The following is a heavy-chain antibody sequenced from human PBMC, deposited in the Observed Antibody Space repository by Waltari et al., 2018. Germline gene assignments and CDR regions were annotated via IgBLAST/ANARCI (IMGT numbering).Heavy chain of an antibody. CDR3: ARNSGNYSFLY. V-gene: IGHV4-38-2*01. CDR2: IYHRGRT. Sequence: QVQLQESGPGLLKPSEPLSLTCAVSGYSISGYFWGWYRQPPGKGLEWIGSIYHRGRTYYNPSLKSRVTMSVDTSKNQFSLKLSSVTAADTAVYYCARNSGNYSFLYWGQGTLVTVSS. D-gene: IGHD1-26*01. CDR1: GYSISGYF. J-gene: IGHJ4*02.